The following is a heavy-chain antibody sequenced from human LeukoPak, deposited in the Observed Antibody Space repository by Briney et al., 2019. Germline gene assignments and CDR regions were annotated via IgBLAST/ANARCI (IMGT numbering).Heavy chain of an antibody. CDR3: ARGLRSSPPRYFYMDV. Sequence: ASVKVSCKASGYTFTSYGISWVRQSPGQGLEWMGWISAYNGNTNYAQKLQGRVTMTTDTSTSTAYMELRSLRSDDTAVYYCARGLRSSPPRYFYMDVWGKGTTVTVSS. CDR1: GYTFTSYG. D-gene: IGHD5-12*01. CDR2: ISAYNGNT. V-gene: IGHV1-18*01. J-gene: IGHJ6*03.